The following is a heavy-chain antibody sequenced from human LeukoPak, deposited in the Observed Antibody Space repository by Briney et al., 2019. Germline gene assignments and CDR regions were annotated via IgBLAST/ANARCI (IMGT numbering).Heavy chain of an antibody. CDR3: TTDPLYDYGGNSRSYYYYYMDV. V-gene: IGHV3-15*01. J-gene: IGHJ6*03. Sequence: GGSLRLSCAGSGFTDSGLTFSSDWMSWVRQAPGKGLEWVGRIKSKTDGGTTDYAAPVKGRFTISRDDSKNTLYLQMNSLKTEDTAVYYRTTDPLYDYGGNSRSYYYYYMDVWGKGTTVTVSS. CDR2: IKSKTDGGTT. CDR1: GFTDSGLTFSSDW. D-gene: IGHD4-23*01.